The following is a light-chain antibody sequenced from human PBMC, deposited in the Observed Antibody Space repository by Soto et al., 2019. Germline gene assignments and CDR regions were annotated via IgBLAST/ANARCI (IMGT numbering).Light chain of an antibody. CDR2: DVS. V-gene: IGLV2-11*01. Sequence: QSALTQPRSVSGSLGQSVTISCTGTRGDVGGYNYVSWYQKQSGQAPKLMIYDVSKRPSGVPDRFSGSKSGNTASLTISGLQAEDEADYYCCSYGGNYTPYVFGTGTKLTVL. CDR1: RGDVGGYNY. J-gene: IGLJ1*01. CDR3: CSYGGNYTPYV.